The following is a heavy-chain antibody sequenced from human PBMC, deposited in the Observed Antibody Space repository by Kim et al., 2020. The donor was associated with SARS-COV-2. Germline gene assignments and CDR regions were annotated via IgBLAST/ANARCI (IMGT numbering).Heavy chain of an antibody. D-gene: IGHD6-13*01. CDR2: ISYDGSNK. Sequence: GGSLRLSCAASGFTFSSYAMHWVRQAPGKGLEWVAVISYDGSNKYYADSVKGRFTISRDNSKNTLYLQMNSLRAEDTAVYYCARESGIAAAGALRGMDVWGQGTTVTVSS. CDR3: ARESGIAAAGALRGMDV. CDR1: GFTFSSYA. V-gene: IGHV3-30*04. J-gene: IGHJ6*02.